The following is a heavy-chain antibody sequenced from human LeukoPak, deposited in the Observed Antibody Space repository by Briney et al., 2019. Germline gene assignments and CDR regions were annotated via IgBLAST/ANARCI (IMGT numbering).Heavy chain of an antibody. CDR1: GFTFTNYA. Sequence: GGSLTLSCTASGFTFTNYAVNGVRQLPGKGLEWVSAVNAGGDNTYNADFVKGRFTISRDNSNNTLFLQMNSLRAEDTAIYYCAKDSQYDFVWGSYHYTGYYYMDVWGKGTTVTVSS. CDR3: AKDSQYDFVWGSYHYTGYYYMDV. CDR2: VNAGGDNT. J-gene: IGHJ6*03. D-gene: IGHD3-16*02. V-gene: IGHV3-23*01.